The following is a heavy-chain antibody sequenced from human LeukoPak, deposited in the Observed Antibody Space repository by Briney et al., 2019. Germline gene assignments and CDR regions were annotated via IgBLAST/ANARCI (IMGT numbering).Heavy chain of an antibody. D-gene: IGHD3-22*01. Sequence: GGSLRLSCAASGFTFSSYGMHWVRQAPGKGLEWVAVIWYDGSNKYYADSVKGRFTISRDNSKNTLYLQMNSLRAEDTAVYYCARDDHYDSSGYYLHWGQGTLVTVTS. CDR2: IWYDGSNK. CDR1: GFTFSSYG. J-gene: IGHJ4*02. V-gene: IGHV3-33*01. CDR3: ARDDHYDSSGYYLH.